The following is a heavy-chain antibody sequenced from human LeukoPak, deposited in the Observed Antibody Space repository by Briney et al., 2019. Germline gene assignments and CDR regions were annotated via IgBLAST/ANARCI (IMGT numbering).Heavy chain of an antibody. Sequence: ASVKVSCKASGYTFTGYYMQWVRQAPAPGLEWMGWINPNSGGTNYAQKFQGWVTMTRDTSISTAYMELSRLRSDDTAVYYCARGTVARSFDYWGQGTLVTVSS. V-gene: IGHV1-2*04. CDR1: GYTFTGYY. D-gene: IGHD6-19*01. CDR2: INPNSGGT. CDR3: ARGTVARSFDY. J-gene: IGHJ4*02.